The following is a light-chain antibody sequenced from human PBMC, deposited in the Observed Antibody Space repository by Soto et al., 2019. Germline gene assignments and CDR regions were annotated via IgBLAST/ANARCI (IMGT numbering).Light chain of an antibody. CDR1: QTVSITS. V-gene: IGKV3-20*01. J-gene: IGKJ5*01. Sequence: VLTQSPGTLSFSPGESATISCRASQTVSITSLTWYQQKPGQAPRLLLFGASKRATGIPDRFSGSGSGRDFTLTISGLEPEDFAVYYCQQYGSSPLISFGQGTRLEIK. CDR3: QQYGSSPLIS. CDR2: GAS.